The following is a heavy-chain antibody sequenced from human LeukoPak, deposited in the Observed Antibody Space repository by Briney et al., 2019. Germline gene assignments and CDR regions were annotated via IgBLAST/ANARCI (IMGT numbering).Heavy chain of an antibody. V-gene: IGHV3-15*01. D-gene: IGHD3-10*01. CDR3: STDRHGSDSFDP. CDR2: IKTKTEVGTT. Sequence: GGSLRLSCAASGFTFTNAWMSWVRQAPGKGLEWVGRIKTKTEVGTTDYAAPVKGRFTISRDDSKNTLYLQMNSLETEDTAVYYCSTDRHGSDSFDPWGRGTLVTVSS. J-gene: IGHJ5*02. CDR1: GFTFTNAW.